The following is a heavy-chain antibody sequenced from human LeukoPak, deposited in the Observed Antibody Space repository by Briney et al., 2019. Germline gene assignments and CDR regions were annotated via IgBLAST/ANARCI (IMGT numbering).Heavy chain of an antibody. D-gene: IGHD6-6*01. Sequence: SETLSLTCTVSGGSISSYYWSWIRQPPGKGQEWIGYINYSGSTNYNPSLKSRVTISVDTSKNQFSLKLSSVTAADTAVYYCARDLRSSSSRWFDPWGQGTLVTVSS. CDR2: INYSGST. CDR3: ARDLRSSSSRWFDP. J-gene: IGHJ5*02. V-gene: IGHV4-59*01. CDR1: GGSISSYY.